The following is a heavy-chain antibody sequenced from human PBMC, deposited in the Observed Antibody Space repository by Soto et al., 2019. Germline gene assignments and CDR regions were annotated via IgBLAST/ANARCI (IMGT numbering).Heavy chain of an antibody. J-gene: IGHJ5*01. V-gene: IGHV3-30-3*01. D-gene: IGHD3-3*01. CDR3: ARDKDQYDFWGGTLDS. CDR1: NFVFSVYS. CDR2: ISYDGGNK. Sequence: QLVESGGGVVQPERSLKLSCTASNFVFSVYSLHWVRQAPGNGLEWVALISYDGGNKYYADSVKGRFTISRDNSKNTLYLQMNNLRREDTAVYYCARDKDQYDFWGGTLDSWGQETLVTVSS.